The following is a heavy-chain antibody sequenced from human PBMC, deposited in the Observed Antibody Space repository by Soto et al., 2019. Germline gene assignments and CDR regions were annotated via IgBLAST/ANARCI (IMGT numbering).Heavy chain of an antibody. CDR1: GFTYSTYT. J-gene: IGHJ4*02. D-gene: IGHD6-6*01. CDR3: ARDGVSSTEYTLHYGTYFDY. V-gene: IGHV3-30-3*01. CDR2: ISYDGNNK. Sequence: QVQLVESGGGVVQPGRSLRLSCAASGFTYSTYTMHWVRQAPGKGLEWVAVISYDGNNKFYADSVKGRFTISRDSTKQTLYMQMNSLRPDDTSMYYCARDGVSSTEYTLHYGTYFDYCGQGALVTVSS.